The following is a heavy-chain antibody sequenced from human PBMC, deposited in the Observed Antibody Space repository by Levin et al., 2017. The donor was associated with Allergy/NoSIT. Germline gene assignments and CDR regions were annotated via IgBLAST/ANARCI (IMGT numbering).Heavy chain of an antibody. V-gene: IGHV3-15*01. CDR1: GFGFTDAW. Sequence: AGGSLRLSCPASGFGFTDAWMSWVRQAPGKGLEWVARIKSKTDGGTTDYAAFVKDRFTISRDDSKTTLYLQLNSLKTEDTAVYYCATEHYGSYNFWGQGTLVTVSS. CDR3: ATEHYGSYNF. J-gene: IGHJ4*02. D-gene: IGHD1-26*01. CDR2: IKSKTDGGTT.